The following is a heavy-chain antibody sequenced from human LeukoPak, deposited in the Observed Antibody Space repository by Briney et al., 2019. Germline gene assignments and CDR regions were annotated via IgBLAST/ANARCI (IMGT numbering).Heavy chain of an antibody. J-gene: IGHJ4*02. V-gene: IGHV5-10-1*01. CDR3: ASPPLYDSSGYYYFDY. CDR2: IDPSDSYT. D-gene: IGHD3-22*01. Sequence: GESLRISCKGSGYSFTSYWISWVRQMPGKGLEWMGRIDPSDSYTNYSPSFQGHVTISADKSISTAYLQWSSLKASDTAMYYCASPPLYDSSGYYYFDYWGQGTLVTVSS. CDR1: GYSFTSYW.